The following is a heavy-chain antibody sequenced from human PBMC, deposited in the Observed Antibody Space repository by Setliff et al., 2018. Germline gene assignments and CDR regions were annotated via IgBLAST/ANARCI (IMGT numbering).Heavy chain of an antibody. Sequence: ASVKVSCKASGATFSSYAISWVRQAPGQGLEWMGRIIPIFGTANYAQKFQGRVTITADKSTSTAYMELSSLRSEDTAVYYCARGRHPPWSGYPYNYMDVWGKGTTVTVSS. CDR1: GATFSSYA. V-gene: IGHV1-69*06. D-gene: IGHD3-3*01. J-gene: IGHJ6*03. CDR2: IIPIFGTA. CDR3: ARGRHPPWSGYPYNYMDV.